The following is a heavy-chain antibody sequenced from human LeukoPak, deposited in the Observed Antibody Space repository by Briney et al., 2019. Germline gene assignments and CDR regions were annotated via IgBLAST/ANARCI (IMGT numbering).Heavy chain of an antibody. CDR1: GYTFTSYY. CDR3: ARHDDVDIVVVPAAIAFLFFDY. Sequence: GASVKVSCKASGYTFTSYYMHWVRQAPGQGLEWMGIINPSGGSTSYAQKFQGRVTMTRDTSTSTVYMELSSLRSDDTAVYYCARHDDVDIVVVPAAIAFLFFDYWGQGTLVTVSS. CDR2: INPSGGST. V-gene: IGHV1-46*01. D-gene: IGHD2-2*01. J-gene: IGHJ4*02.